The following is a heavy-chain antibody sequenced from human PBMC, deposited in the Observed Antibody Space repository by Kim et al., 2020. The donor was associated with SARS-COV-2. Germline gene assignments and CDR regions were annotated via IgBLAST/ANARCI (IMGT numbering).Heavy chain of an antibody. J-gene: IGHJ6*02. Sequence: SETLSLTCAVYGGSFSGYYWSWIRQPPGKGLEWIGEINHSGSTNYNPSLKSRVTISVDTSKNQFSLKLSSVTAADTAVYYCARARYDILTGYFPNYYYGMDVWGQGTTVTVSS. CDR3: ARARYDILTGYFPNYYYGMDV. D-gene: IGHD3-9*01. V-gene: IGHV4-34*01. CDR2: INHSGST. CDR1: GGSFSGYY.